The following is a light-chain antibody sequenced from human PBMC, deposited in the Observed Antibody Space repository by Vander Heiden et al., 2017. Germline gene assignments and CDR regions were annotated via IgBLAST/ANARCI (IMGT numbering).Light chain of an antibody. V-gene: IGKV1-39*01. CDR2: AAS. Sequence: EIQMTQSPSSLSGSVGDRVTITCQASQSISSYLNWYQQKPGKAPKLLIYAASSLQSGVPSRFSGSGSGTDFTLTISSLQPEDFATYYCQQSDSTSITFGHGTKVDIK. CDR1: QSISSY. CDR3: QQSDSTSIT. J-gene: IGKJ3*01.